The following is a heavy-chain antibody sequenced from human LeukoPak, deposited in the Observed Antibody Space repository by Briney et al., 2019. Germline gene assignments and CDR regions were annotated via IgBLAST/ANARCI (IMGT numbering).Heavy chain of an antibody. CDR2: IISTFGTA. CDR1: GGTFSTYD. CDR3: ARGLGRITMLVVVPNGWAFDI. Sequence: ASVKVSCKPSGGTFSTYDISWVRQAPGQGLEWMGGIISTFGTANYAQKFQGRVTITADESTSTAYMELSSLRSEDTAVNYCARGLGRITMLVVVPNGWAFDIWGQGTMVIVSS. V-gene: IGHV1-69*13. J-gene: IGHJ3*02. D-gene: IGHD3-22*01.